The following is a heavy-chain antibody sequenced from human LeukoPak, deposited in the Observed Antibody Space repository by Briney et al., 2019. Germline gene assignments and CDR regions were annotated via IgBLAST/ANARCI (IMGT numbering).Heavy chain of an antibody. CDR3: ATEAGVD. J-gene: IGHJ4*02. CDR2: LYSGGGT. Sequence: PGGSLRLSCAASGFTVSKKYMTWVRQAPGKGLEWVSSLYSGGGTYYADSVKGRFTISRDNSKNTLNLQMNSLRTEDTAVYYCATEAGVDWGQGTLVTVSS. D-gene: IGHD6-13*01. CDR1: GFTVSKKY. V-gene: IGHV3-66*01.